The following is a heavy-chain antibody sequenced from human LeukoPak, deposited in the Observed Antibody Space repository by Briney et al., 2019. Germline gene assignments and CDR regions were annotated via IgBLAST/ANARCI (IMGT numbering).Heavy chain of an antibody. CDR2: IYHSGST. CDR3: ARHNGPDHYYDSRGRDY. CDR1: GYSISSGYY. D-gene: IGHD3-22*01. J-gene: IGHJ4*02. V-gene: IGHV4-38-2*01. Sequence: SETLSLTCAVSGYSISSGYYWGWIRQPPGKGLEWIGSIYHSGSTYYNPSLKSRVTISVDTSKNQFSLKLSSVTAADTAVYYCARHNGPDHYYDSRGRDYWGQGTLVTVSS.